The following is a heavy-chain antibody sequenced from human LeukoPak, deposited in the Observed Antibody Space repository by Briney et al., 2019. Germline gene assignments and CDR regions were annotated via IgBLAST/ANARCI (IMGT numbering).Heavy chain of an antibody. V-gene: IGHV1-2*06. CDR2: INPNSGGT. J-gene: IGHJ5*02. CDR1: GYTLTDYY. Sequence: GASVKVSCKASGYTLTDYYMHWVRQAPGQGLEWMGRINPNSGGTNYAQKFQGRVTMTTDTSTSTAYMELRSLRSDDTAVYYCARPGSSGNWFDPWGQGTLVTVSS. CDR3: ARPGSSGNWFDP. D-gene: IGHD3-10*01.